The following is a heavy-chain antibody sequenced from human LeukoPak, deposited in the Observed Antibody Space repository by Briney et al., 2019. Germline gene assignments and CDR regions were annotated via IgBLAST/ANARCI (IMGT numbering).Heavy chain of an antibody. CDR1: GGSISSYY. CDR2: IYTSGST. V-gene: IGHV4-4*07. Sequence: ASETLSLTCTVSGGSISSYYWSWIRQPAGKGLEWLGRIYTSGSTNYNPSLKSRVTMSVDTSKNQFSLKLGSVTAADTAVYYCARIGSRYSSGRPNYFFDYWGQGTLVTVSS. D-gene: IGHD6-19*01. CDR3: ARIGSRYSSGRPNYFFDY. J-gene: IGHJ4*02.